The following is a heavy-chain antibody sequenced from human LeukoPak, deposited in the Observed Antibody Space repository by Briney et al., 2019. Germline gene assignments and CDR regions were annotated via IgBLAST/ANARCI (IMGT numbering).Heavy chain of an antibody. CDR2: IIVGGSRT. CDR1: GFTFSSYW. J-gene: IGHJ4*02. CDR3: ARGPSSNWGDFDY. V-gene: IGHV3-74*01. D-gene: IGHD7-27*01. Sequence: PGGSLRLSCAASGFTFSSYWMHWVRQAPGKGLVWVSRIIVGGSRTNYADSVKGRFTISRDNAKNTLYLQMNSLRGEDTAVYYCARGPSSNWGDFDYWGQGTLVIVSS.